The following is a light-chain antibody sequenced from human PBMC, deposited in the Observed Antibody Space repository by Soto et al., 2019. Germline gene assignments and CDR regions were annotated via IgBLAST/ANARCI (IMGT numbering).Light chain of an antibody. J-gene: IGLJ1*01. CDR2: DVT. CDR1: SSDVGGYNY. Sequence: QSVLTRPRSVSGSPGQSVTISCTGTSSDVGGYNYVSWYQQHPGKAPKLIIYDVTKRPSGVPDRFSGSKSGNAASLTISGLQAEDEADYYCCSYAGSSSFVFGTGTKVTVL. CDR3: CSYAGSSSFV. V-gene: IGLV2-11*01.